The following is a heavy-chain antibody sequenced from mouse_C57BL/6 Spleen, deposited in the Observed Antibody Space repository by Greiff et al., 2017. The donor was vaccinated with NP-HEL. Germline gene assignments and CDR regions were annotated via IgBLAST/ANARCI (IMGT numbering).Heavy chain of an antibody. D-gene: IGHD2-3*01. Sequence: QVQLQQSGAELVRPGASVKLSCKASGYTFTDYSINWVKQRPGQGLEWIARIYPGSGNTSYNEKFKGKATLTAEKSSCTAYMQLSSLTSEDSAVYFCARNDGGYPFAYWGQGTLVTVSA. CDR1: GYTFTDYS. CDR2: IYPGSGNT. J-gene: IGHJ3*01. V-gene: IGHV1-76*01. CDR3: ARNDGGYPFAY.